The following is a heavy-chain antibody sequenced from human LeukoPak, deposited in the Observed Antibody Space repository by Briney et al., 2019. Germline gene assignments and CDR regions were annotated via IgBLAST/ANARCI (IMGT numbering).Heavy chain of an antibody. J-gene: IGHJ3*02. D-gene: IGHD4-17*01. CDR3: ARDRIIYGDYGDAFDI. Sequence: GGSLRLSCAASGFTFSSYSVNWVRQAPGRGLEWVSSISSSSSYIYYADSLKGRFTISRDNAKNSLYLQMNSLRAEDTAVYYCARDRIIYGDYGDAFDIWGQGTMVTVS. CDR1: GFTFSSYS. CDR2: ISSSSSYI. V-gene: IGHV3-21*01.